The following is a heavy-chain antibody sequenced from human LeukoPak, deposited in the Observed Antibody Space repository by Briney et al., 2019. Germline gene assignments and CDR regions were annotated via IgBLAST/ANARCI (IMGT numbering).Heavy chain of an antibody. J-gene: IGHJ3*02. V-gene: IGHV4-30-4*01. CDR1: DDSINSGDYY. CDR2: IYNSGST. D-gene: IGHD1-26*01. Sequence: SQTLPLTCTVSDDSINSGDYYWSWIRQPPGKGLEWIGNIYNSGSTFYNSSFKSRVTISVDTSKKQFSLKLSSVTAADTAVYYCARIDGAAFDIWGQGTMVTVSS. CDR3: ARIDGAAFDI.